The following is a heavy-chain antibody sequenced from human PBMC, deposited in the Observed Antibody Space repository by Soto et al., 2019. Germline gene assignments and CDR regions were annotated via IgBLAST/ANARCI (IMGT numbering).Heavy chain of an antibody. CDR1: GDPVTSLY. CDR3: ARVGAVSAMNYFYYGMDV. D-gene: IGHD3-16*01. J-gene: IGHJ6*02. V-gene: IGHV4-59*02. CDR2: IYYDGRT. Sequence: QVQLQESGPGLVKPSETLSLTCVVSGDPVTSLYWSWIRQPPGKALEWIGYIYYDGRTNYNPSLRSRVTLSLDTSKKEFYLRLDSTTAADTAVYYCARVGAVSAMNYFYYGMDVWGQGSTVTVSS.